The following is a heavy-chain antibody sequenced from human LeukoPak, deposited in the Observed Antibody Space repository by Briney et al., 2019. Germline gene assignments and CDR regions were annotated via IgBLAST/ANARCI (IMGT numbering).Heavy chain of an antibody. J-gene: IGHJ4*02. CDR2: INWNSDSI. Sequence: GGSLRLSCAVSGFTFDDYAMHWVRQVPGKGLEWVSGINWNSDSIGYVDSVKGRFTTSRDNAKNSLYLQMNSLRAEDTAFYYCAINGGGDSGYGNFDYWGQGTLVTVSS. CDR3: AINGGGDSGYGNFDY. CDR1: GFTFDDYA. D-gene: IGHD5-12*01. V-gene: IGHV3-9*01.